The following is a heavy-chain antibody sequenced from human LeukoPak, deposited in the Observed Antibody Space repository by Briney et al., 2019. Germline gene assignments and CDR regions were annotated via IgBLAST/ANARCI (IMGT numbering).Heavy chain of an antibody. CDR1: GGSFSGYY. Sequence: SETLSLTCAVYGGSFSGYYWSWIRQPPGKGLEWIGEINHSGSTNYNPSLKSRVTISVDTSKNQFSLKLSSVAAAGTAVYYCARPMVREGHWYFDLWGRGTLVTVSS. J-gene: IGHJ2*01. CDR2: INHSGST. CDR3: ARPMVREGHWYFDL. D-gene: IGHD3-10*01. V-gene: IGHV4-34*01.